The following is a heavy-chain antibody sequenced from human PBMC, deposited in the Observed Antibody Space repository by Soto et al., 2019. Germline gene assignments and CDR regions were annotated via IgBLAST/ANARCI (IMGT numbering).Heavy chain of an antibody. V-gene: IGHV5-10-1*01. CDR3: ARQIYDSDTGPNFQYYFDS. D-gene: IGHD3-22*01. CDR2: IDPSDSQT. J-gene: IGHJ4*02. Sequence: GESLKISCKGSGYSFAGYWITWVRQKPGKGLEWMGRIDPSDSQTYYSPSFRGHVTISATKSITTVFLQWSSLRASDTATYYCARQIYDSDTGPNFQYYFDSWGQGTPVTVSS. CDR1: GYSFAGYW.